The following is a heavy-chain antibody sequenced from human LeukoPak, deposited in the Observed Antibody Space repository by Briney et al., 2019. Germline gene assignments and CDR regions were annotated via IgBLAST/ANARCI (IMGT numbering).Heavy chain of an antibody. J-gene: IGHJ4*02. V-gene: IGHV3-21*04. CDR2: ISSTGSFI. D-gene: IGHD2-2*01. Sequence: GGSLRLSCVASGFNLSTYSMNWVRQAPGKGLEWVSSISSTGSFIYYRDSVKGRFTISRDNAKNSLYLQMNSLRAEDTAFYYCVKERSRTGYFDYWGQGTLVTVSS. CDR3: VKERSRTGYFDY. CDR1: GFNLSTYS.